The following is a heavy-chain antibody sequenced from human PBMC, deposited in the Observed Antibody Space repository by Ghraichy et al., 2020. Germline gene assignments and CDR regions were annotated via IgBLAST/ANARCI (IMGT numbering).Heavy chain of an antibody. J-gene: IGHJ4*02. CDR1: GFTFSSYA. Sequence: GGSLRLSCAASGFTFSSYAMHWVRQAPGKGLEWVAVISYDGSNKYYADSVKGRFTISRDNSKNTLYLQMNSLRAEDTAVYYCARGKSYVGHFDYWGQGTLVTVSS. CDR3: ARGKSYVGHFDY. CDR2: ISYDGSNK. D-gene: IGHD1-26*01. V-gene: IGHV3-30*04.